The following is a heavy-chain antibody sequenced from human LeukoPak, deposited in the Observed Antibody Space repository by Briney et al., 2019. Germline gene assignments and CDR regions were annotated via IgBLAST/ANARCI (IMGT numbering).Heavy chain of an antibody. CDR2: IYYSGST. CDR1: GGSIRSYY. D-gene: IGHD5-24*01. V-gene: IGHV4-59*08. J-gene: IGHJ4*02. Sequence: SETLSLTCTVSGGSIRSYYWSWIRQPPGKGLEWIGCIYYSGSTDYNPSLKSRVTISVDTSKNQFSLKLSSVTAADTAVYYCARGPNYPSPSPFDYWGQGTLVTVSS. CDR3: ARGPNYPSPSPFDY.